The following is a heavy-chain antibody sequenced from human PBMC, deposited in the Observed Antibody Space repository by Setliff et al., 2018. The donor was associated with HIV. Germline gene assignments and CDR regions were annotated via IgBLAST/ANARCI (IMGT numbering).Heavy chain of an antibody. CDR1: GGSFNGYY. J-gene: IGHJ1*01. Sequence: SETLSLTCTVSGGSFNGYYWSWIRQPPGKGLEWVGEINYSGSTNYNPSLKSRVTMSVDKSKNQFSLRLSSVTAADTAVYYCARARRAGSGPKYFQHWGQGTLVTVSS. CDR3: ARARRAGSGPKYFQH. D-gene: IGHD2-15*01. V-gene: IGHV4-34*01. CDR2: INYSGST.